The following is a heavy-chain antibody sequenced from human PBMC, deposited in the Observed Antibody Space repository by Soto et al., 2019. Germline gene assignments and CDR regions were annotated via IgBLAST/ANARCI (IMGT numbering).Heavy chain of an antibody. J-gene: IGHJ4*02. D-gene: IGHD4-4*01. CDR2: ISYDGSNK. Sequence: SGGSLRLSCAASGFTFSSYGMHWVRQAPGKGLEWVAVISYDGSNKYYADSVKGRFTISRDNSKNTLYLQMNSLRAEDTAVYYCAKDLSNYVYYFDYWGQGTLVTVSS. CDR3: AKDLSNYVYYFDY. V-gene: IGHV3-30*18. CDR1: GFTFSSYG.